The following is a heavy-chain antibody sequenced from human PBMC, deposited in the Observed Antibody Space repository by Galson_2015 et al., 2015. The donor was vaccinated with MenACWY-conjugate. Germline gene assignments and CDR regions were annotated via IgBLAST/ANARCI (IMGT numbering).Heavy chain of an antibody. D-gene: IGHD6-19*01. J-gene: IGHJ1*01. CDR3: AKGHIAMVGRYFHH. CDR2: IKSKTEGSKK. V-gene: IGHV3-15*01. Sequence: SLRLSCAASVFSFSSTWMSWVRQAPGKGLEWVGRIKSKTEGSKKYYGDSVKGRFTISRDNSKNTLFLQLNSLTPDDTAVYYCAKGHIAMVGRYFHHWGQGTLVTVSS. CDR1: VFSFSSTW.